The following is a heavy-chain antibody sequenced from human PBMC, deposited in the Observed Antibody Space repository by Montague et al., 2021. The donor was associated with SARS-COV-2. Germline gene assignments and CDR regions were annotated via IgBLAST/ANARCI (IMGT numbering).Heavy chain of an antibody. Sequence: SLRLSCAASGFTFSGYDMHWVRQATGKGLEWVSAIGTAGDTYYPCSVKGRFTISRENTKNSLYLQMNSLRAGDTAVYYCARGGIAAAGIDYYYGMDVWGQGTTVTVSS. CDR3: ARGGIAAAGIDYYYGMDV. CDR1: GFTFSGYD. D-gene: IGHD6-13*01. V-gene: IGHV3-13*01. J-gene: IGHJ6*02. CDR2: IGTAGDT.